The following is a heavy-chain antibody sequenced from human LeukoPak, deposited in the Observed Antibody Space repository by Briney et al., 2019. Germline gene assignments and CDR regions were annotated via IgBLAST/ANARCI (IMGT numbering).Heavy chain of an antibody. D-gene: IGHD3-10*01. CDR1: GYTFTGYY. J-gene: IGHJ5*02. CDR3: ARDPDYYGSGSSWFDP. CDR2: INPNSGGT. V-gene: IGHV1-2*02. Sequence: ASVKVSCKASGYTFTGYYMHWLRQAPGQGLEWMGWINPNSGGTNYAQKFQGRVTMTRDTSISTAYMELSRLRSDDTAVYYCARDPDYYGSGSSWFDPWGQGTLVTVSS.